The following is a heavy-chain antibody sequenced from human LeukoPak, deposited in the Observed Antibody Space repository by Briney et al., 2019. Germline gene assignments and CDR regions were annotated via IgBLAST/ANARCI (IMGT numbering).Heavy chain of an antibody. CDR2: ISGISSNNI. D-gene: IGHD2-15*01. Sequence: GGSLRLSCAASGFSVSSTYMSWVRQAPGKGLEWVSYISGISSNNIYYADSVKGRFTISRDNAKNSLYLQMNSLRDEDTAVYYCAQKGGADNWGQGTLVTVSS. J-gene: IGHJ4*02. CDR1: GFSVSSTY. CDR3: AQKGGADN. V-gene: IGHV3-48*02.